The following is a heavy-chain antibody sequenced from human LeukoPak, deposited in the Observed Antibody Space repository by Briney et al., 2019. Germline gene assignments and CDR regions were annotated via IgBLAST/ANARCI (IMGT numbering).Heavy chain of an antibody. D-gene: IGHD3-10*01. CDR2: ISGSGGST. Sequence: PGGSLRLSCAASGFTFSSYAMSWVRQAPGKGLEWVSAISGSGGSTYYADSVKGRFTISRDNSKNTLYLQMNSRRAEDTAVYYCAKDPDYYGSGSEHWGQGTLVTASS. J-gene: IGHJ1*01. V-gene: IGHV3-23*01. CDR3: AKDPDYYGSGSEH. CDR1: GFTFSSYA.